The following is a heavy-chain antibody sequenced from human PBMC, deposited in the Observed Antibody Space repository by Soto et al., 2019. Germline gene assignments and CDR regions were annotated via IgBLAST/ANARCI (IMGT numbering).Heavy chain of an antibody. CDR2: INPNSGGT. D-gene: IGHD3-22*01. J-gene: IGHJ3*02. Sequence: QVQLVQSGAEVKKPGASVKVSCKASGYTFTGYYMHWVRQAPGQGLEWMGWINPNSGGTNYAQKFQGRVTMTRDTSISPAYMELSRLRSDDTAVYYCASRTYYYDSSGYYSDAFDIWGQGTMVTVSS. V-gene: IGHV1-2*02. CDR1: GYTFTGYY. CDR3: ASRTYYYDSSGYYSDAFDI.